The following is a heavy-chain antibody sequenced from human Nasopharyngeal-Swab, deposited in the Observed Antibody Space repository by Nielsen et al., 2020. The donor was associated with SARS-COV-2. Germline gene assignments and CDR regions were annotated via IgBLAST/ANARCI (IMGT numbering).Heavy chain of an antibody. CDR1: GSNFLSYW. CDR3: ARRGRGVTSSLFDP. Sequence: GGSLRLSCKGSGSNFLSYWIAWVRQRPGKGLEWMGIIYPYDSDTKYSPSFQGRVTFSADKSINTAFLHWSSLQASDTAMYYCARRGRGVTSSLFDPWGQGTLVTVSS. V-gene: IGHV5-51*01. CDR2: IYPYDSDT. D-gene: IGHD3-10*01. J-gene: IGHJ5*02.